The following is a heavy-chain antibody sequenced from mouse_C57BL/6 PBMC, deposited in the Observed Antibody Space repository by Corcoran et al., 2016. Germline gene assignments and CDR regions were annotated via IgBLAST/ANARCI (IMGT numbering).Heavy chain of an antibody. D-gene: IGHD2-3*01. CDR3: ARSGDGDAMDY. J-gene: IGHJ4*01. V-gene: IGHV1-75*01. CDR1: GYTFTDYY. CDR2: IFPGSGST. Sequence: QVQLQQSGLELVKPGVRVKRSWKACGYTFTDYYMYGVKQRPGQGLEWIGWIFPGSGSTYYNEKFKGKATLTVDKSSSTAYMLLSSLTSEDSAVYFCARSGDGDAMDYWGQGTSVTVSS.